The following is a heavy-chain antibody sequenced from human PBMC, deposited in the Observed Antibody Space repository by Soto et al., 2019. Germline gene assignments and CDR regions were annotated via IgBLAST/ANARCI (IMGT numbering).Heavy chain of an antibody. CDR2: ISCRGRT. V-gene: IGHV3-23*01. D-gene: IGHD3-16*02. J-gene: IGHJ4*02. CDR1: GFTVSSYA. CDR3: AEEEDYDYVLWSYRYNSDY. Sequence: GGSLRVSCAASGFTVSSYAMSWVRQAPGKRLEWVLTISCRGRTFYADSAQSRFTIWRDTANKTLYLQINSLRAEDTAVYYCAEEEDYDYVLWSYRYNSDYCVRVSLGTVCS.